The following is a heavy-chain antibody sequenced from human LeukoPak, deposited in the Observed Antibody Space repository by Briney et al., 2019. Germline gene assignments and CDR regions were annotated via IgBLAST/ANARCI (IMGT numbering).Heavy chain of an antibody. CDR1: GYTFTIYG. D-gene: IGHD6-19*01. V-gene: IGHV1-18*01. Sequence: ASVKVSFKASGYTFTIYGISWVRQAPGQGGEWMGWISAYNGNTNYAQKLQGRVTMTTDTSTSTAYMELRSLRSDDTAVYYCARDQGSGWYSGPNDAFDIWGQGTMVTVSS. CDR2: ISAYNGNT. J-gene: IGHJ3*02. CDR3: ARDQGSGWYSGPNDAFDI.